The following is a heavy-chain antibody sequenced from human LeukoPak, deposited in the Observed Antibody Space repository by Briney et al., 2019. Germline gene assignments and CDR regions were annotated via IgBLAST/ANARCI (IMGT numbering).Heavy chain of an antibody. J-gene: IGHJ3*02. Sequence: KSGGSLRLSCAASGFTFSSYEMNWVRQPPGKGLEWIGSIYYSGSTYYNPSLKSRVTISVDTSKNQFSLKLSSVTAADTAVYYCARGDYGDYHDAFDIWGQGTMVTVSS. CDR2: IYYSGST. CDR3: ARGDYGDYHDAFDI. D-gene: IGHD4-17*01. V-gene: IGHV4-39*07. CDR1: GFTFSSYE.